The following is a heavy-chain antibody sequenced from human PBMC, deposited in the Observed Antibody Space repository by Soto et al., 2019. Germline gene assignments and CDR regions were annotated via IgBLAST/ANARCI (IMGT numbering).Heavy chain of an antibody. V-gene: IGHV4-59*01. CDR2: IYDSGST. J-gene: IGHJ4*02. Sequence: PSETLSLTCTVSGGSISSYYWSWIRQPPGKGLEWIGYIYDSGSTKYNPYIKSQVTISIDTSKNHFSLKLTSVTAADTAVYYCAAPPRYWSQGTLVTVSS. CDR1: GGSISSYY. D-gene: IGHD6-6*01. CDR3: AAPPRY.